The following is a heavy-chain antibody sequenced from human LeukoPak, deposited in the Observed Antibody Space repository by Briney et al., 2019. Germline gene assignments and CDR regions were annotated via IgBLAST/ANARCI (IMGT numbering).Heavy chain of an antibody. V-gene: IGHV3-7*01. D-gene: IGHD2-2*01. CDR2: IKPDGSQK. CDR1: RFTLSNYW. CDR3: VRDGPAFLDFDY. J-gene: IGHJ4*02. Sequence: GGSLRLSCAASRFTLSNYWMSWVRQAPGKGLEWVANIKPDGSQKYYVDSVKGRFTISRDNAEKSLFLQMNSLRAEDTAVYYCVRDGPAFLDFDYWGQGTLVTVSS.